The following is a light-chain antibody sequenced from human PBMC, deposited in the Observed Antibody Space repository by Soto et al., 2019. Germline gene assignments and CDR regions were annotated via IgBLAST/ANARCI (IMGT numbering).Light chain of an antibody. CDR1: RSVSSN. CDR2: GAS. J-gene: IGKJ2*01. Sequence: EIVMTQSPATLSVSPGERATLSCRASRSVSSNLAWYQQKPGQAPRLLIYGASSRATGIPDRFSGSGSGTDFTLTISRLEPEDFAVYYCQQYGSSPYTFGQGTKLEIK. V-gene: IGKV3-20*01. CDR3: QQYGSSPYT.